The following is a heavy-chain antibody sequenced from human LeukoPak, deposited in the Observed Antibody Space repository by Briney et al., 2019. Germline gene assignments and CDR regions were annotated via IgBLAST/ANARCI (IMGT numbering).Heavy chain of an antibody. V-gene: IGHV4-38-2*02. D-gene: IGHD3-10*01. CDR2: IFHSGDT. Sequence: SETLSLTCTVSDYSVSSGYYWGWIRRPPGKGLEWIGSIFHSGDTYYNPSLKSRLSMSVDTSENQFSLRLSSATAADTAVYYCAKSNGYGLVDIWGQGTMVTVSS. CDR3: AKSNGYGLVDI. CDR1: DYSVSSGYY. J-gene: IGHJ3*02.